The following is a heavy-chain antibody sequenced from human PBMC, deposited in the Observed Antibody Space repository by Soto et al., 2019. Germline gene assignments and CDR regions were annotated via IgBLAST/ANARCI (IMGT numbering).Heavy chain of an antibody. V-gene: IGHV1-3*05. CDR2: IYAGNGNT. Sequence: QVQVVQSGAEEKKPGASVKVSCKASGYTFTTYDMHWVRQAPGQRLEWMGWIYAGNGNTKYSQKFQGRLTITRNTSASTAYTELGSLRSEATAVYSCARPLLGGGCSISWYLDLWGRAPSVTVST. J-gene: IGHJ2*01. D-gene: IGHD2-21*01. CDR1: GYTFTTYD. CDR3: ARPLLGGGCSISWYLDL.